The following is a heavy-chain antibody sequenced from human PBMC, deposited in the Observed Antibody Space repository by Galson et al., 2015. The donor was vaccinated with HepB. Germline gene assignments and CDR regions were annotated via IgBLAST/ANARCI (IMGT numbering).Heavy chain of an antibody. Sequence: SLRLSCAASGFTFYTYIMNWVRQAPGKGLEWVASIDGGVNTNYADSVKGRFTISRENSKNTLYLQMDTLRAEDTAVYYCAKDILDWGSAFDLWGQGTMVTVSS. V-gene: IGHV3-23*01. D-gene: IGHD3-9*01. CDR1: GFTFYTYI. CDR3: AKDILDWGSAFDL. J-gene: IGHJ3*01. CDR2: IDGGVNT.